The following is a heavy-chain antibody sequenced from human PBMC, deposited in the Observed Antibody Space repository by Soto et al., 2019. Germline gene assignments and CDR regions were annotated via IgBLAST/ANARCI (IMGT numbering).Heavy chain of an antibody. V-gene: IGHV1-2*02. D-gene: IGHD2-15*01. CDR3: ARLRVVAATRRNPFFDY. CDR2: INPNSGGT. J-gene: IGHJ4*02. Sequence: ASVKVSCKASGYTFTGYYMHWVRQAPGQGLEWMGWINPNSGGTNYAQKFQGRVTMTRDTSISTAYMELSRLRSDDTAVYYCARLRVVAATRRNPFFDYRGQGTLVTVYS. CDR1: GYTFTGYY.